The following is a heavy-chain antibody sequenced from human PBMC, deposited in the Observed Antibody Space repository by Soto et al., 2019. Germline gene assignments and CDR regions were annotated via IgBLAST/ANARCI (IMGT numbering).Heavy chain of an antibody. D-gene: IGHD2-21*02. J-gene: IGHJ4*02. CDR2: ISGSGGST. CDR1: GFTFSSYA. Sequence: EVQLLESGGGLVQPGGSLRLSCAASGFTFSSYAMSWVRQAPGKGLEWVSAISGSGGSTYYADSVKGRFTISRDNSKNTLYLQMNSLRAEDKDVYYCAKDPGARSDWHGGLYWGQGTLVTVSS. CDR3: AKDPGARSDWHGGLY. V-gene: IGHV3-23*01.